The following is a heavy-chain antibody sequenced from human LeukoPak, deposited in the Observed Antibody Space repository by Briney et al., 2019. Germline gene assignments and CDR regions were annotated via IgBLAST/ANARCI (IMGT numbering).Heavy chain of an antibody. CDR1: GFTFSSYW. CDR2: INTDGRTT. J-gene: IGHJ4*02. Sequence: GGSLRLSRAASGFTFSSYWMHWFRQAPGKGLVWVSRINTDGRTTGYADSVRGRFTISRDNAKNTLYLQMNGLRAEDTAVYYCAKDLTWNTADYWGQGTLVTVSS. CDR3: AKDLTWNTADY. V-gene: IGHV3-74*01. D-gene: IGHD1/OR15-1a*01.